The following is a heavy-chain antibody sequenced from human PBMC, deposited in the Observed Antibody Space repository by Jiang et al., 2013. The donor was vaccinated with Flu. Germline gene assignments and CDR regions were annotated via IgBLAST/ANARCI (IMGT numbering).Heavy chain of an antibody. J-gene: IGHJ5*02. CDR3: ARDREAAANWFDP. CDR1: GGSISSGGYY. Sequence: GLVKPSQTLSLTCTVSGGSISSGGYYWSWIRQHPGKGLEWIGYIYYSGSTYYNPSLKSRVTISVDTSKNQFSLKLSSVTAADTAVYYCARDREAAANWFDPWGQGTLVTVSS. V-gene: IGHV4-31*03. CDR2: IYYSGST. D-gene: IGHD6-13*01.